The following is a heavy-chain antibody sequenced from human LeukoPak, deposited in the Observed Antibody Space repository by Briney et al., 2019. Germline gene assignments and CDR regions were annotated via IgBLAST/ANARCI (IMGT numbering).Heavy chain of an antibody. CDR2: INPSGGST. CDR1: GYTFTSYG. Sequence: SVNVSCKASGYTFTSYGISWVRQAPGPGLEWMGIINPSGGSTNYAQTSQGRGTMTRDTSTSTVYMELSSLRSEDTAVDYCAGGWDCSGGSCYPNVDYWGQGTLVTVSS. V-gene: IGHV1-46*01. J-gene: IGHJ4*02. D-gene: IGHD2-15*01. CDR3: AGGWDCSGGSCYPNVDY.